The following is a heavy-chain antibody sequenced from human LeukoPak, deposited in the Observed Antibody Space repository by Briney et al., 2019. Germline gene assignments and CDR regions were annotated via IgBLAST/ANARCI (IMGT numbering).Heavy chain of an antibody. CDR2: INHSGGT. D-gene: IGHD6-6*01. V-gene: IGHV4-34*01. CDR3: ARRRQLARTYYMDV. Sequence: SETLSLTCAVYGGSFSGYYWSWIRQPPGKGLEWIGEINHSGGTNYNPSLKSRVTISVDTSKNQFSLKLSSVTAADTAVYYCARRRQLARTYYMDVWGKGTTVTVSS. CDR1: GGSFSGYY. J-gene: IGHJ6*03.